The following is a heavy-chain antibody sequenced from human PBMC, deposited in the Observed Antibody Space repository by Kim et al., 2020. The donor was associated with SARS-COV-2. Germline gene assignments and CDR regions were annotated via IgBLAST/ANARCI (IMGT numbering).Heavy chain of an antibody. CDR3: ASTLNYDAFDI. Sequence: IYYADSVKGRFTISRDNAKRSLYLQLNSLRAEDTAVFYCASTLNYDAFDIWGQGTMVTVS. J-gene: IGHJ3*02. CDR2: I. D-gene: IGHD1-7*01. V-gene: IGHV3-21*01.